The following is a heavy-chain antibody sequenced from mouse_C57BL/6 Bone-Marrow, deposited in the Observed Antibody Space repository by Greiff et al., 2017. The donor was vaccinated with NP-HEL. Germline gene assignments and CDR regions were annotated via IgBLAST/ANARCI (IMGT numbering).Heavy chain of an antibody. Sequence: EVQLQESGPGLVKPSQSLSLTCSVTGYSITSGYYWNWIRQFPGNKLEWMGYISYDGSNNYNPSLKNRISITRDTSKNQFFLKLNSVTTEDTATHYCARDRPYYGSFYAMDYWGQGTSVTVSS. D-gene: IGHD1-1*01. CDR3: ARDRPYYGSFYAMDY. CDR2: ISYDGSN. J-gene: IGHJ4*01. V-gene: IGHV3-6*01. CDR1: GYSITSGYY.